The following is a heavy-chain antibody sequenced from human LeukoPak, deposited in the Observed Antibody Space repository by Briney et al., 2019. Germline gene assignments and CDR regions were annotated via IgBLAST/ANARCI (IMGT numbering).Heavy chain of an antibody. J-gene: IGHJ4*02. D-gene: IGHD3-9*01. Sequence: GGSLRLSCAASGFTFSSYGMSWVRQAPGKGLEWVSAISGSGGSTYYADSVKGRFTISRDNSNNTLYLQMNSLRPEDTAVYYCAKDRVLRYFDWLFDLDYWGQGTLVTVSS. CDR1: GFTFSSYG. CDR2: ISGSGGST. CDR3: AKDRVLRYFDWLFDLDY. V-gene: IGHV3-23*01.